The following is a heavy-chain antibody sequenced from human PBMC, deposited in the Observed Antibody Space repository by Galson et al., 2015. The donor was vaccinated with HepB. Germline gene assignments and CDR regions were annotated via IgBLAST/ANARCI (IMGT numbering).Heavy chain of an antibody. Sequence: SLRLSCAASGFTFDDYAMHWVRQAPGKGLEWVSLISWDGGSTYYADSVKGRFTISRDNSKNSLYLQMNSLRAEDTALYYCAKDSSGHYGMDVWGQGTTVTVSS. D-gene: IGHD2-15*01. J-gene: IGHJ6*02. CDR1: GFTFDDYA. V-gene: IGHV3-43D*03. CDR2: ISWDGGST. CDR3: AKDSSGHYGMDV.